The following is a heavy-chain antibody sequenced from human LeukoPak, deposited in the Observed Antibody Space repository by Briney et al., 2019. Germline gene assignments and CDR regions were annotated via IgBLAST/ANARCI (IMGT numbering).Heavy chain of an antibody. J-gene: IGHJ4*02. D-gene: IGHD3-22*01. Sequence: ASVKVSCKASGYTFSTYGISWVRQAPGQGLEWMGWISPYNDNTEYAQKFQGRVTMTTDTSTSTAYMELRSLRSDDTAVYYCAREYYYDSSGYYDYWGQGTLVTVSS. CDR2: ISPYNDNT. CDR3: AREYYYDSSGYYDY. CDR1: GYTFSTYG. V-gene: IGHV1-18*01.